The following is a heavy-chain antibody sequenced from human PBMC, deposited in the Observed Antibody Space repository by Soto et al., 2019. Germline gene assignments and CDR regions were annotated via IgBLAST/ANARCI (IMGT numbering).Heavy chain of an antibody. V-gene: IGHV3-21*01. CDR3: ARAYLLWFGELFVSDGVRTFDY. CDR1: GFTFSSYS. J-gene: IGHJ4*02. CDR2: ISSSSSYI. Sequence: EVQLVESGGGLVKPGGSLRLSCAASGFTFSSYSMNWVRQAPGKGLEWVSSISSSSSYIYYADSVKGRFTISRDNAKNSLYLQMNSLRAEDTAVYYCARAYLLWFGELFVSDGVRTFDYWGQGTLVTVSS. D-gene: IGHD3-10*01.